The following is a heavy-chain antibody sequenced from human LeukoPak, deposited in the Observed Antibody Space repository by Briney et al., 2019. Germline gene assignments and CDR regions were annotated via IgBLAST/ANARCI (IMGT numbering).Heavy chain of an antibody. J-gene: IGHJ4*02. V-gene: IGHV4-34*01. CDR3: ARGRYNWNYVPYYFDY. CDR2: INHSGST. Sequence: PSETLPLTCAVYGGSFSGYYWSWIRQPPGKGLEWIGEINHSGSTNYNPSLKSRVTVSVDTSKNQFSLKLSSVTAADTAVYYCARGRYNWNYVPYYFDYWGQGTLVTVSS. D-gene: IGHD1-7*01. CDR1: GGSFSGYY.